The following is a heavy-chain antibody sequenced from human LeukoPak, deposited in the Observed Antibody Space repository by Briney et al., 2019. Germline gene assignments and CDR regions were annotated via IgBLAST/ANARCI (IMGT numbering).Heavy chain of an antibody. CDR2: IWYDGSNK. D-gene: IGHD4-17*01. J-gene: IGHJ4*02. Sequence: GRSLRLSCAASGFTFSSYGMHWVRQAPGKGLEWVAVIWYDGSNKYYADSVKGRFTISRDNSKNTLYLQMNSLKAEDTAVYYCAKDHDYGDDYWGQGTLVTVSS. CDR3: AKDHDYGDDY. V-gene: IGHV3-33*06. CDR1: GFTFSSYG.